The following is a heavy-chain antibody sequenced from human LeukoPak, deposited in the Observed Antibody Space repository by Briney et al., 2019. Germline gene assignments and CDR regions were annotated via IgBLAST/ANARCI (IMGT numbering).Heavy chain of an antibody. J-gene: IGHJ5*02. CDR3: ARQELLWFGEFMGGFDP. CDR1: GYSLSSGHY. V-gene: IGHV4-38-2*01. D-gene: IGHD3-10*01. CDR2: IYHSGST. Sequence: PSETLSLTCAVSGYSLSSGHYWGWIRQPPGKGLDWIGRIYHSGSTYYNPALRSRVTISGDTSKNQFSLRLSSVTAADTAVYYCARQELLWFGEFMGGFDPWGQGTLVTVSS.